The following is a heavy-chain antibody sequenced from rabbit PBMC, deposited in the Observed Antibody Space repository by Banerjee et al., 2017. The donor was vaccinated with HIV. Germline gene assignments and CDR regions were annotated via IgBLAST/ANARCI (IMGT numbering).Heavy chain of an antibody. J-gene: IGHJ4*01. CDR1: GFTLSSNA. CDR3: ARDLAGVIGWNFNL. Sequence: QSLEESGGDLVKPGASLTLTCTASGFTLSSNAMCWVRQAPGKGLEWIACIYGGSSGSTYYATWARDRFSISKTSSTTVTLQMTSLTAADTASYFCARDLAGVIGWNFNLWGPGTLVTVS. D-gene: IGHD4-1*01. CDR2: IYGGSSGST. V-gene: IGHV1S40*01.